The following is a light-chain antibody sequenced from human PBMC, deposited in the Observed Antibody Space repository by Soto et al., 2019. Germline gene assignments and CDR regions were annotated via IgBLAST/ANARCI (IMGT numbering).Light chain of an antibody. Sequence: EIVLTQSPGTLAFSPGEGATLSCRASQSVSSNLAWYQQKPGQAPRLLIYGASTRATGIPARFSGSGSGTEFTLTISSLQSEDFAVYYCQQYNNWPPVKTFGQGTKVDI. CDR2: GAS. J-gene: IGKJ1*01. V-gene: IGKV3-15*01. CDR1: QSVSSN. CDR3: QQYNNWPPVKT.